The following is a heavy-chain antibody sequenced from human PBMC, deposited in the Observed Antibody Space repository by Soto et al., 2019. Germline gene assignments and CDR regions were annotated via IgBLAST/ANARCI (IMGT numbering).Heavy chain of an antibody. CDR2: IYYSGST. CDR3: ARGTTTGSYNWLDP. J-gene: IGHJ5*02. Sequence: PSETLSLTCTVSSGSISSYYRSWIRQPPGQGLESIGYIYYSGSTNYNPSLKSRVTMSLDTSKNQFSLNLYSVTAADTAVYYCARGTTTGSYNWLDPWGQGTLVTVSS. CDR1: SGSISSYY. D-gene: IGHD4-17*01. V-gene: IGHV4-59*08.